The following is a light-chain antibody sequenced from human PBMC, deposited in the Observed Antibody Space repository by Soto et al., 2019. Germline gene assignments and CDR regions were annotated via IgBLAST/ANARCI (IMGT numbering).Light chain of an antibody. Sequence: DIQMTQSASSLSASVGDRVTITCRASQTISTYLNWYQQKPGKAPKLLIYGATSLQSGVPSRFTGSASGTDFTLTINNLQPEDFATYHCQQSHSTPWTFGQGTKVEIK. V-gene: IGKV1-39*01. CDR2: GAT. CDR1: QTISTY. J-gene: IGKJ1*01. CDR3: QQSHSTPWT.